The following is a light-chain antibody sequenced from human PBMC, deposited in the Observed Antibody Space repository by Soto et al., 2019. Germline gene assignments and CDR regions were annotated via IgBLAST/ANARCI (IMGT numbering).Light chain of an antibody. CDR1: SGHSSYA. CDR3: QTWGTGIRV. J-gene: IGLJ3*02. V-gene: IGLV4-69*01. Sequence: QSVLTQSPSASASLGASVKLTCTLSSGHSSYAIAWHQQQPEKGPRYLMKLKSDGSHSKGDGIPDRFSGSSSGAERYLTISSVQSDDEADYYCQTWGTGIRVFGGGTKLTVL. CDR2: LKSDGSH.